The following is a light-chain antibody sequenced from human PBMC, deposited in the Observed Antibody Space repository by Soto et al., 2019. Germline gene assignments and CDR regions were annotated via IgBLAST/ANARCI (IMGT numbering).Light chain of an antibody. V-gene: IGKV1-5*01. CDR3: QQYSSSAT. CDR1: QSLNTR. CDR2: DAS. J-gene: IGKJ1*01. Sequence: DTQLTQSPSTLSASVGDRVTLTCRASQSLNTRLAWYQQRPGKAPKLLIYDASTLESGVPSRFSGGGSGTEFTLTISSLQPDDFATYYCQQYSSSATFGQGTKVDIK.